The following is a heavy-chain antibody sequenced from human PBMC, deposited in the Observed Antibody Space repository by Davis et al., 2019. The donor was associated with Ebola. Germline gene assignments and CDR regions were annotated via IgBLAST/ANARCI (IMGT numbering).Heavy chain of an antibody. CDR2: ISGSGGNT. J-gene: IGHJ4*02. Sequence: GGSLRLSCAASGFTFSSYAMSWVRQAPGKGLEWVSAISGSGGNTYYADSVKGRFTISRDNSKNTLYLQMYSLRAEDTAVFYCARVRWQNSYYFDYWGQGTLVTVSS. V-gene: IGHV3-23*01. D-gene: IGHD2/OR15-2a*01. CDR3: ARVRWQNSYYFDY. CDR1: GFTFSSYA.